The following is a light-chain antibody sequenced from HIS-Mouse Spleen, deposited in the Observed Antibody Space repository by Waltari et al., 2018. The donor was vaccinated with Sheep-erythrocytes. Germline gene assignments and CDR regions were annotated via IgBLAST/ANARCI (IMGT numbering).Light chain of an antibody. CDR1: QSISSY. CDR3: QQSYSTPPT. CDR2: AAS. J-gene: IGKJ4*01. V-gene: IGKV1-39*01. Sequence: DIQMTQSPSSLSASVGDRVTITCRASQSISSYLNWYQQKPGKAPKLRSYAASSLQSGVPSRFSGSGSGTDFTLTISSLQPEDFATYYCQQSYSTPPTFGGGTKVEIK.